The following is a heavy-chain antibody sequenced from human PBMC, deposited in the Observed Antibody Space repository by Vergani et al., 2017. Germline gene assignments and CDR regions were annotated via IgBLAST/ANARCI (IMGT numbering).Heavy chain of an antibody. CDR3: ARGQNKEEDQLEPLLYFDY. Sequence: QVQLQESGPGLVKPSGTLSLTCAVSGGSISSSNWWSWVRQPPGKGLEWIGEIYHSGSTNYNPSLKSRVTISVDKSKNQFSLKLSSVTAADTAVYYCARGQNKEEDQLEPLLYFDYWGQGTLVTVSS. J-gene: IGHJ4*02. V-gene: IGHV4-4*02. CDR1: GGSISSSNW. D-gene: IGHD1-1*01. CDR2: IYHSGST.